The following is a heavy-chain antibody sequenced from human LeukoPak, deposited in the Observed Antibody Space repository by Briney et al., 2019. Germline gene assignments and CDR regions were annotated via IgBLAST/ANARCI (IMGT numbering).Heavy chain of an antibody. V-gene: IGHV5-51*01. CDR1: GYSFPSYW. Sequence: GESLKISCKGSGYSFPSYWICWVRQMPGKGLECMGIIYPGDSDTRYSPSFQGQVTISADKSISTAYLQWSSVKASDTAMYYCARHSLLDIDYWGQGTMVTVSS. J-gene: IGHJ4*02. D-gene: IGHD2-15*01. CDR3: ARHSLLDIDY. CDR2: IYPGDSDT.